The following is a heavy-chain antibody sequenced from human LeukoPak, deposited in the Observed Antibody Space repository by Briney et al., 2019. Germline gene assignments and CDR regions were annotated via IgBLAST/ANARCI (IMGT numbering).Heavy chain of an antibody. Sequence: ASVKVSCKASGYTFTGYYMHWVRQAPGQGLEWMGRINPNSGGTNYAQKFQGRVTMTRDTSISTAYMGLSRLRSDDTAVYYCARSGIRVVGATNFDYWGQGTLVTVSS. CDR1: GYTFTGYY. J-gene: IGHJ4*02. V-gene: IGHV1-2*06. D-gene: IGHD1-26*01. CDR2: INPNSGGT. CDR3: ARSGIRVVGATNFDY.